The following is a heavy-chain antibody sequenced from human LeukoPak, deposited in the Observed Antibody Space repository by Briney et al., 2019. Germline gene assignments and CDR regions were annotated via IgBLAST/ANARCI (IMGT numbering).Heavy chain of an antibody. D-gene: IGHD6-19*01. Sequence: GASVTVSCKDSGYTFTGYYMSWVGQAPGQGLEGMEWINPNSGGTNYAQKFQGRVTMTRDPSISTAYMELSRLTSDDTAVYYCARETRVAGSRGGFDPWGQGTLVTVSS. CDR1: GYTFTGYY. V-gene: IGHV1-2*02. CDR2: INPNSGGT. J-gene: IGHJ5*02. CDR3: ARETRVAGSRGGFDP.